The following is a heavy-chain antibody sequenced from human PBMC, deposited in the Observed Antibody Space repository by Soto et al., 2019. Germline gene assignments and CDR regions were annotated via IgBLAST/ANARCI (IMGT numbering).Heavy chain of an antibody. J-gene: IGHJ3*02. Sequence: SETLSLTCAVSGGSISSGGYSWSWIRQPPGKGLEWIGYIYHSGSTYYNPSLKSRVTISVDRSKNQFSLKLSSVTAADTAVYYCARDQRFLEWYNAFDIWGQGTMVTVSS. V-gene: IGHV4-30-2*01. D-gene: IGHD3-3*01. CDR2: IYHSGST. CDR3: ARDQRFLEWYNAFDI. CDR1: GGSISSGGYS.